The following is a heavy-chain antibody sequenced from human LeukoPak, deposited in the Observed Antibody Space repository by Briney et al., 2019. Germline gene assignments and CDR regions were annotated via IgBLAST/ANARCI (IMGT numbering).Heavy chain of an antibody. Sequence: SETLSLTCTVSGGSISFYYWSWIRQLPGKGLEWIGNIYYSGNTNYNPSLKSRVTISVETSKNQFSLNLSSVTAADTAVYYCARNDFGAGSYHGYWGQGTLVTVSS. D-gene: IGHD3-10*01. CDR3: ARNDFGAGSYHGY. V-gene: IGHV4-59*01. CDR2: IYYSGNT. J-gene: IGHJ4*02. CDR1: GGSISFYY.